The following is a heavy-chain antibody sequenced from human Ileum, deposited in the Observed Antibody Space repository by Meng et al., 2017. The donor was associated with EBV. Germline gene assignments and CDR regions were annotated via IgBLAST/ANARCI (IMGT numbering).Heavy chain of an antibody. D-gene: IGHD2-21*02. CDR3: AKGCAGGGYCYYTDY. Sequence: QVRLVESVGGVVQPGRSLRLSCAASGFTFSDYGMHWVRQAPGKGLEWVAIISFDGNDKFYADSVKGRFTIYRDNSENTLYLQVNSLRDEDTALYYCAKGCAGGGYCYYTDYWGQGTLVTVSS. V-gene: IGHV3-30*18. J-gene: IGHJ4*02. CDR2: ISFDGNDK. CDR1: GFTFSDYG.